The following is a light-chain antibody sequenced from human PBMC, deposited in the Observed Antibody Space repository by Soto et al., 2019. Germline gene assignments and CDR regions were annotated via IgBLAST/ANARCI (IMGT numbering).Light chain of an antibody. CDR1: SSHIGSNY. CDR2: RNN. Sequence: QSVLTHPPSASGTPGQRATISRSGSSSHIGSNYVYWYQQPPGTAPKLLIYRNNQRPSGVPDRFSGSKSGTSASLAISGLRPEDEAEYYCAAWDDSLSGYVFGTGTKVTVL. CDR3: AAWDDSLSGYV. V-gene: IGLV1-47*01. J-gene: IGLJ1*01.